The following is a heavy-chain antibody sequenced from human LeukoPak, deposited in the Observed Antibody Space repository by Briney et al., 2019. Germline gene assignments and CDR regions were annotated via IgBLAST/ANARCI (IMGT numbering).Heavy chain of an antibody. CDR3: ARLDISSWYLKPQPYYYYGMDV. CDR2: IYPGESET. J-gene: IGHJ6*04. Sequence: GGSLQTSLQGSGYRLTNYWIGRVRPMPGKGLELMGIIYPGESETSYNPSVQRHVTNSADKSISTAYQQWSSLKAADTAMYYCARLDISSWYLKPQPYYYYGMDVWGGGTTVTVSS. V-gene: IGHV5-51*01. D-gene: IGHD6-13*01. CDR1: GYRLTNYW.